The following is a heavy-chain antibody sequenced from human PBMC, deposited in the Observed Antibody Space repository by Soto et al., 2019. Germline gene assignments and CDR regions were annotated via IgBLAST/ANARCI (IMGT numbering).Heavy chain of an antibody. J-gene: IGHJ4*02. CDR3: ASSSPFHY. V-gene: IGHV4-39*01. Sequence: SETLSLTCSVSGGSISTYYWSWIRQPPGRGPEWIGSIYYSGNTYYKPSLKSRVSISIDTSRNQFSLKLTSVTAADTGVYYCASSSPFHYWGPGILVTVSS. D-gene: IGHD6-6*01. CDR1: GGSISTYY. CDR2: IYYSGNT.